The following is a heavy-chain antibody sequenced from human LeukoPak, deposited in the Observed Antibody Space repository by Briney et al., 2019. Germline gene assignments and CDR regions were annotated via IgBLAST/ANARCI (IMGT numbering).Heavy chain of an antibody. CDR3: ARGPLLRFLEWFTFDY. D-gene: IGHD3-3*01. V-gene: IGHV1-69*04. CDR2: FVPSVDVA. Sequence: ASVKVSCKASRGTFPNYDISWVRQAPGQGLEWMGRFVPSVDVANYSPKFRGRVTITADESTSTAYMELSSLRSEDTAVYFCARGPLLRFLEWFTFDYWGQGTLVTVSS. J-gene: IGHJ4*02. CDR1: RGTFPNYD.